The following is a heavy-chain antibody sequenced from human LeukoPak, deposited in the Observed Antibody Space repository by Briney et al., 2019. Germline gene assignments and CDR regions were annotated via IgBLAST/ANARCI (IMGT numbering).Heavy chain of an antibody. CDR3: AKAVLRVTAIRGPNWFDP. D-gene: IGHD2-21*02. V-gene: IGHV3-23*01. CDR1: GFTFSSYA. CDR2: ISGSGGST. J-gene: IGHJ5*02. Sequence: GGSLRLSCAASGFTFSSYAMSWVRQAPGKGLEWVSAISGSGGSTYYADSVKGRFTISRDNSKNTLYLQMNSLRAEDTAVYYCAKAVLRVTAIRGPNWFDPWGQGTLVTVSS.